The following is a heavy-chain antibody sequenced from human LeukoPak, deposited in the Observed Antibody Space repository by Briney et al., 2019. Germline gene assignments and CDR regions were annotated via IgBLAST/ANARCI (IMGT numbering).Heavy chain of an antibody. CDR3: ARDVPRLERRPRGAFDI. CDR2: IYYSGST. J-gene: IGHJ3*02. Sequence: PSQTLSLTCTVSGGSISSGGYYWSWIRQHPGKGLEWIGYIYYSGSTYYNPSLKSRVTISVDTSKNQFSPKLSSVTAADTAVYYCARDVPRLERRPRGAFDIWGQGTMVTVSS. D-gene: IGHD5-24*01. CDR1: GGSISSGGYY. V-gene: IGHV4-31*03.